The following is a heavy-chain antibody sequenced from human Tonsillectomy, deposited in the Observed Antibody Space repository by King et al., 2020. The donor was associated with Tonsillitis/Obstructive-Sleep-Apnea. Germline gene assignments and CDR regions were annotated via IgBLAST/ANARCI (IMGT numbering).Heavy chain of an antibody. Sequence: VQLVESGGGVVQPGRSLRLSCAASGFTVSSYAMHWVRQAPGKGLEWGAVISSDGSNKYYANSVKGRFTISRDNSKNTLYLQMNSLRAEDTAVYYCARGRGSYCLDYWGQGTLVTVSS. CDR2: ISSDGSNK. D-gene: IGHD3-10*01. V-gene: IGHV3-30*01. CDR1: GFTVSSYA. CDR3: ARGRGSYCLDY. J-gene: IGHJ4*02.